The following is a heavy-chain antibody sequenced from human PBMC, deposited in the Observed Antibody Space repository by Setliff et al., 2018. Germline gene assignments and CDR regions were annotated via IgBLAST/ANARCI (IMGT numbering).Heavy chain of an antibody. J-gene: IGHJ4*02. D-gene: IGHD6-13*01. Sequence: ASVKVSCKASGYTFTSYYMYWVRQAPGQGLEWMGTINTGGGSASIVDQFQGRVTMTRDTSTNTAYIELNSLTSNDTAVYYCARAGLAAAGRKGVFDHWGQGTLVTVSS. CDR3: ARAGLAAAGRKGVFDH. CDR1: GYTFTSYY. CDR2: INTGGGSA. V-gene: IGHV1-46*01.